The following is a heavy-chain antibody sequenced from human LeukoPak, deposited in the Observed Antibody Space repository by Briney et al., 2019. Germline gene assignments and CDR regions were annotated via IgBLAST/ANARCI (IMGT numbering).Heavy chain of an antibody. CDR1: GFTFSSYG. CDR2: IRYDGSNK. V-gene: IGHV3-30*02. CDR3: AKVFSRGAMIPLDY. Sequence: GGSLRLSCAASGFTFSSYGMHWVRQAPGKGLEGVAFIRYDGSNKYYADSVKGRFTISRDNSKNTLYLQMNSLRAEDTAVYYCAKVFSRGAMIPLDYWGQGTLVTVSS. J-gene: IGHJ4*02. D-gene: IGHD3-22*01.